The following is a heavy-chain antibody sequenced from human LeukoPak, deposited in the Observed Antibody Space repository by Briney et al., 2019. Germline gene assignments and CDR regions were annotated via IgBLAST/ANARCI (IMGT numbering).Heavy chain of an antibody. Sequence: WGSLRLSCVASGFTSNDFDMSWIRQAPGKGLEWVSYISSSGTYTKYADSVNGRFTISRDNAQKSLYLQMNSLRAEDTAVYYCALMRSRNGYNFDYWGQGTLVTVSS. D-gene: IGHD5-24*01. V-gene: IGHV3-11*03. J-gene: IGHJ4*02. CDR2: ISSSGTYT. CDR3: ALMRSRNGYNFDY. CDR1: GFTSNDFD.